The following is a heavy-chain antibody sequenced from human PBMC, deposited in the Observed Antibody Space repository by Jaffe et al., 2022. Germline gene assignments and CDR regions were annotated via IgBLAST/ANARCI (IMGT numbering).Heavy chain of an antibody. CDR1: DYSISSPYY. Sequence: QVQLQESGPGLVKPSETLSLTCAVSDYSISSPYYWGWIRQPPGKGLEWIGSIYHSGSTFYNPSLKSRVTISVDTSKNQFSLRLNSVTAADTAVYYCARTFYGSGSYYFRFDPWGQGTLVTVSS. J-gene: IGHJ5*02. D-gene: IGHD3-10*01. CDR2: IYHSGST. V-gene: IGHV4-38-2*01. CDR3: ARTFYGSGSYYFRFDP.